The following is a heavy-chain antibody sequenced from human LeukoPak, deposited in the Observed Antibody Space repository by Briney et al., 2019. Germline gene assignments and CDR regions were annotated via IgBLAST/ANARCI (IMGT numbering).Heavy chain of an antibody. Sequence: GGSLRLSCAASGFTFSSYAMHWVRQAPGKGLEWAAVISYDGSNKYYADSVKGRFTISRDNSKNTLYLQMNSLRAEDTAVYYCAGSGYSSSWDDAFDIWGQGTMVTVSS. V-gene: IGHV3-30-3*01. D-gene: IGHD6-13*01. J-gene: IGHJ3*02. CDR1: GFTFSSYA. CDR3: AGSGYSSSWDDAFDI. CDR2: ISYDGSNK.